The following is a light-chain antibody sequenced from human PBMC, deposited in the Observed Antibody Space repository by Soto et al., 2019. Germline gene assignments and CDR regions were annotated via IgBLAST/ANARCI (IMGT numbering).Light chain of an antibody. CDR2: DVS. CDR1: STDVGGYNY. CDR3: SSYTGSSTLDV. V-gene: IGLV2-14*01. Sequence: QSALTQPASVSGSPGQSITISCTGTSTDVGGYNYVSWYQQHPGKAPLLMIYDVSKRPSGVSNRFSGSKSGNTASLTISGLQAEDEADYYCSSYTGSSTLDVFGTGTKVTVL. J-gene: IGLJ1*01.